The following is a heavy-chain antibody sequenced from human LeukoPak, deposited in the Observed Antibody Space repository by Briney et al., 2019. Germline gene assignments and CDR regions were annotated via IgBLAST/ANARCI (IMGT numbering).Heavy chain of an antibody. Sequence: SVTVSCKASGGTFSSYAISWVRQASGQGLEWMGRIIPILGIANYAQKFQGRVTITADKSTSTAYMELSSLRSEDTAVYYCARDPRDGYYRAVRAFDIWGQGTMVTVSS. CDR1: GGTFSSYA. CDR2: IIPILGIA. CDR3: ARDPRDGYYRAVRAFDI. D-gene: IGHD5-24*01. V-gene: IGHV1-69*04. J-gene: IGHJ3*02.